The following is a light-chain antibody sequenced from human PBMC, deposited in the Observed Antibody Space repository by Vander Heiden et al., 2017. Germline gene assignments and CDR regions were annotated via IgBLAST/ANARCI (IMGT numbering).Light chain of an antibody. CDR3: QQRSNWPSYT. J-gene: IGKJ2*01. Sequence: EIVFTQSPATLSSSPGERATLSCRASQSVSSYFAWYQQKPGQAPRLLIYDASNRATGIPARFSGSGSGTDFTLTISSLEPEDFAVYYCQQRSNWPSYTFGQGTKLEIK. CDR1: QSVSSY. V-gene: IGKV3-11*01. CDR2: DAS.